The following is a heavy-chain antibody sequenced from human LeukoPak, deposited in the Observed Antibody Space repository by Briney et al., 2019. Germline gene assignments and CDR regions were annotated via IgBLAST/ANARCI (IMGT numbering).Heavy chain of an antibody. CDR2: IQYDGSKK. CDR1: GFTFGSNG. Sequence: GGSLRLSCVASGFTFGSNGMHWVRQAPGKVLEWVTFIQYDGSKKYYADSVKGRFTISRDDSKNTLYLEMNSLRAEDTAVYYCAKDIGSYYDYWGQGTLVTVSS. CDR3: AKDIGSYYDY. D-gene: IGHD3-10*01. V-gene: IGHV3-30*02. J-gene: IGHJ4*02.